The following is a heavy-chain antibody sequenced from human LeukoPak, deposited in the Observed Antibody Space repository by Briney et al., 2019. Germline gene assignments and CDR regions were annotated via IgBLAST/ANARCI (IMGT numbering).Heavy chain of an antibody. CDR3: ARAPGDSSGYYYHGAFDI. J-gene: IGHJ3*02. Sequence: PSETLSLTCTVSGGSISSYYWSWIRQPPGKGLEWIGYIYYSGSTNYNPSLKSRVTISVDTSKNQFSLKLSSVTAADTAVYYCARAPGDSSGYYYHGAFDIWGQGTMVTVSS. V-gene: IGHV4-59*01. D-gene: IGHD3-22*01. CDR1: GGSISSYY. CDR2: IYYSGST.